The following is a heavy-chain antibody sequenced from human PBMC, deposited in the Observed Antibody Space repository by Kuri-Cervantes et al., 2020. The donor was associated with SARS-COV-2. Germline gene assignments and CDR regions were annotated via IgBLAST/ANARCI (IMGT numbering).Heavy chain of an antibody. D-gene: IGHD6-19*01. V-gene: IGHV3-7*03. J-gene: IGHJ5*02. CDR2: IKYDGSEK. Sequence: LSLTCAASGFTVNYYWMSWVRQAPGKGLEWVANIKYDGSEKYYVDSVKGRFIISRDNAKNSVYLQMNSLRDADTAVYYCTRGGYTSALSRQNWFDPWGQGTLVTVSS. CDR3: TRGGYTSALSRQNWFDP. CDR1: GFTVNYYW.